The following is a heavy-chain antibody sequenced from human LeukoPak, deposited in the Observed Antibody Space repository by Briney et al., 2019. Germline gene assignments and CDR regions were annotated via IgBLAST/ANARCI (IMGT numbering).Heavy chain of an antibody. CDR3: ASSYSGSHPIDY. J-gene: IGHJ4*02. CDR1: GYTFTTYG. V-gene: IGHV1-69*13. Sequence: ASVKVSCKASGYTFTTYGISWVRQAPGQGLEWMGGIIPIFGTANYAQKFQGRVTITADESTSTAYMELSSLRSEDTAVYYCASSYSGSHPIDYWGQGTLVTVSS. CDR2: IIPIFGTA. D-gene: IGHD1-26*01.